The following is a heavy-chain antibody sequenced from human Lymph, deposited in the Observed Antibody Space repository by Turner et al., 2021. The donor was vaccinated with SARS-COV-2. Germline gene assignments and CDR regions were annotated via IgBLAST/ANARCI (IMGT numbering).Heavy chain of an antibody. V-gene: IGHV4-39*01. Sequence: QLQLQVSRPGLVKPSETLSLTCTVSGGSISSSSYYWGWIRQTPGKGLEWIGSSDDSGSTYYNPSLKSRVTISVDTSKNQFSLKLSSVTAADTAVYYCARAPFIIVLMMYASGYFDNWGQGTLVTVSS. J-gene: IGHJ4*02. D-gene: IGHD2-8*01. CDR1: GGSISSSSYY. CDR2: SDDSGST. CDR3: ARAPFIIVLMMYASGYFDN.